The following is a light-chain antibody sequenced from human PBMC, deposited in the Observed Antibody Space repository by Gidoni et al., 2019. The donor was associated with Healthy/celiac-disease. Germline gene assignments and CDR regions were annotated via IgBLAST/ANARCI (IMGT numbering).Light chain of an antibody. CDR2: KAS. Sequence: DIQMTKSPSTLSASVGDRVTLTCRASQSISSWLAWYQQKPGKAPKLLIYKASSLESGVPSRFSGSGSGTEFTLTISSLQPDDFATYYCQQYNSYSVTFGGGTKVEIK. V-gene: IGKV1-5*03. J-gene: IGKJ4*01. CDR1: QSISSW. CDR3: QQYNSYSVT.